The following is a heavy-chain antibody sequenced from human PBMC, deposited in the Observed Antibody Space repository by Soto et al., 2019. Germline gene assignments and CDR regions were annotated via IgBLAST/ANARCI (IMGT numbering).Heavy chain of an antibody. CDR1: GFTFSNYG. CDR2: ISYNGKHE. D-gene: IGHD3-3*01. V-gene: IGHV3-30*18. J-gene: IGHJ4*02. Sequence: GGSLRLSCAASGFTFSNYGMHWGRQAPGKGLEGGAVISYNGKHEYYADSVKGRFTISRNNSKDTMYLQMNSLRVEDTAVYYCAKDGASGDLWSLTYWGQGTLVTVSS. CDR3: AKDGASGDLWSLTY.